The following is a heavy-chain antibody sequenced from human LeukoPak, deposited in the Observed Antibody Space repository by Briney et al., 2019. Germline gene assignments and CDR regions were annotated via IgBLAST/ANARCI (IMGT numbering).Heavy chain of an antibody. Sequence: SETLSLTCTVSGGSISSGDYYWSWIRQPPGKGLEWIGYIYYSGSTYYNPSLKSRVTISVDTSKNQFSLKLSSVTAADTAVYYCARHSASGYYFDYWGQGTLVTVSS. CDR3: ARHSASGYYFDY. J-gene: IGHJ4*02. CDR1: GGSISSGDYY. CDR2: IYYSGST. V-gene: IGHV4-30-4*01. D-gene: IGHD3-22*01.